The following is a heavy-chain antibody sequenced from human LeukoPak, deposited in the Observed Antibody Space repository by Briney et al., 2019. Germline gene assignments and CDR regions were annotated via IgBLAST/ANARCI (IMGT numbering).Heavy chain of an antibody. V-gene: IGHV1-2*02. CDR3: ARMYYDFWSGLDY. J-gene: IGHJ4*02. CDR1: GDTFTGYY. D-gene: IGHD3-3*01. CDR2: INPNSGGT. Sequence: ASVKVSCKASGDTFTGYYMHWVRQAPGQGLEWMGWINPNSGGTNYAQKFQGRVTMTRDTSISTAYMELSRLRSDDTTVYYCARMYYDFWSGLDYWGQGTLVTVSS.